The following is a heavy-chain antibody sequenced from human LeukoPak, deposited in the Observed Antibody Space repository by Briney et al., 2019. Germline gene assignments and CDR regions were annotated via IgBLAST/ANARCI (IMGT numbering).Heavy chain of an antibody. Sequence: GGSLRLSCAASGFTFSDYYMSWIRQAPGKGLEWVSYISSSGSTIYYADSVKGRLTISRDNAKNSLYLQMNSLRAEDTAVYYCARGAYYDFWSGEAYYYYMDVWGKGTTVTVSS. J-gene: IGHJ6*03. CDR2: ISSSGSTI. V-gene: IGHV3-11*01. D-gene: IGHD3-3*01. CDR1: GFTFSDYY. CDR3: ARGAYYDFWSGEAYYYYMDV.